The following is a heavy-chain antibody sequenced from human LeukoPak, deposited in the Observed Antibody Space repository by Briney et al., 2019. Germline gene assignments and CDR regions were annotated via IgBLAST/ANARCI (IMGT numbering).Heavy chain of an antibody. CDR2: IYYTGST. Sequence: SETLSLTCTVSGGSMSSHYWSWIRQPPGKGLEWIGYIYYTGSTNHNPSLKSRVTISVDTSKNQFSLKLSSVITADTAVYYCARATSWDQRNFDWPHWYLDLWGRGTLVTVSS. V-gene: IGHV4-59*11. CDR3: ARATSWDQRNFDWPHWYLDL. CDR1: GGSMSSHY. J-gene: IGHJ2*01. D-gene: IGHD3-9*01.